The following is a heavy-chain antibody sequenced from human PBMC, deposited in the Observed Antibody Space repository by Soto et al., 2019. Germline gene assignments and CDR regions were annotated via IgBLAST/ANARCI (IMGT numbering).Heavy chain of an antibody. V-gene: IGHV3-49*04. CDR2: IRSKAHGGTT. CDR1: GFTFGYYA. Sequence: GGSLRLSCTASGFTFGYYAMIWARQAPGKGLEWVGFIRSKAHGGTTEYAASVKGRFTISRDDSKSIAYLQMNSLKTEDTAVYYCTRGGIAARRPPYYYYGMDVWGQGTTVTVSS. CDR3: TRGGIAARRPPYYYYGMDV. J-gene: IGHJ6*02. D-gene: IGHD6-6*01.